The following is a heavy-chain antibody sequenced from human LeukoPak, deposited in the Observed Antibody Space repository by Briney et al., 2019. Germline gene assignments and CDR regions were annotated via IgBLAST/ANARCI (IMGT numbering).Heavy chain of an antibody. J-gene: IGHJ2*01. V-gene: IGHV3-11*06. CDR2: ISSSSSYT. Sequence: KPGGSLRLSCAASGFTFSDYYMSWIRQAPGKGLELVSYISSSSSYTNYAASVKDRFTISRDNAKKTLYLQMNSLRAEDTAVYYCARGKAGDDTNWFSDLWGRGTLVTVSS. CDR3: ARGKAGDDTNWFSDL. CDR1: GFTFSDYY. D-gene: IGHD3-10*01.